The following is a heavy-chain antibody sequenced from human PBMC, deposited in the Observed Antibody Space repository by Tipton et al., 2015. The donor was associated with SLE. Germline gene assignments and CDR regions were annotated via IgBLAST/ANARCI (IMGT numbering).Heavy chain of an antibody. Sequence: SLRLSCAASGFTFSSYGMHWVRQAPGKGLEWVAVIWYDGSNKYYADSVKGRFTISRDDSKNTLYLQMNSLRAEDTAVYYCARDLLLYGGYGMDVWGQGTTVTVSS. D-gene: IGHD3-10*02. CDR2: IWYDGSNK. CDR1: GFTFSSYG. CDR3: ARDLLLYGGYGMDV. V-gene: IGHV3-33*01. J-gene: IGHJ6*02.